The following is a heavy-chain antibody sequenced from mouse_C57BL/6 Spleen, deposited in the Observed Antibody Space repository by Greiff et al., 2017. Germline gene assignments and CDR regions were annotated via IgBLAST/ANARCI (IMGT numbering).Heavy chain of an antibody. V-gene: IGHV2-9-1*01. Sequence: VKLMESGPGLVAPSQSLSITCTVSGFSLTSYAISWVRQPPGKGLAWLGVIWTGGGTNYNSALKSRLSISKDNSKSQVFLKMNSLQTDDTARYYCAGFYPYFDVWGTGTTVTVSS. CDR2: IWTGGGT. J-gene: IGHJ1*03. CDR3: AGFYPYFDV. CDR1: GFSLTSYA.